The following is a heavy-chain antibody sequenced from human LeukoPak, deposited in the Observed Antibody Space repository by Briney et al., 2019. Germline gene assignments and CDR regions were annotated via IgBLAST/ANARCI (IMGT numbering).Heavy chain of an antibody. J-gene: IGHJ4*02. Sequence: GRSLRLSCAASGFTFSSYGMHWVRQAPGKGLEWVAVIWYDGSNKYYADSVKGRFTISRDNSKNTLYLQMNSLRAEDTTVYYCAKSEEAVLRYFDWWNYWGQGTLVTVSS. CDR3: AKSEEAVLRYFDWWNY. V-gene: IGHV3-33*06. CDR2: IWYDGSNK. D-gene: IGHD3-9*01. CDR1: GFTFSSYG.